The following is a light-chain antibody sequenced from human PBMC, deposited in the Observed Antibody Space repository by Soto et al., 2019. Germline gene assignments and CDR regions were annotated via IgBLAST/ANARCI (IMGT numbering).Light chain of an antibody. Sequence: QSVLTQPRSVSGSPGQSVTISGTGTTGDVGGYNYFPWYQQHPGQAPKLMIYDVSKRPSGVPDRFSGSKSGSTASLTISGLQAEDEADYYCCSYAGSYTLGVFGTGTKLTVL. CDR1: TGDVGGYNY. CDR3: CSYAGSYTLGV. V-gene: IGLV2-11*01. CDR2: DVS. J-gene: IGLJ1*01.